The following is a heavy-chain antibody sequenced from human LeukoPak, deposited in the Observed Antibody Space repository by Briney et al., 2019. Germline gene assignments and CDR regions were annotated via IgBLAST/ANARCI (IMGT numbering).Heavy chain of an antibody. V-gene: IGHV3-30-3*01. J-gene: IGHJ4*02. Sequence: GGSLRLSCAASGFTFSSYAMHWVRKAPGKGLEWVAVISYDGSDKYYADSVKGRFTISRDNAKNSLYLQMNSLRDEDTAVYYCARTLPFDYWGQGTLVTVSS. CDR3: ARTLPFDY. CDR1: GFTFSSYA. CDR2: ISYDGSDK.